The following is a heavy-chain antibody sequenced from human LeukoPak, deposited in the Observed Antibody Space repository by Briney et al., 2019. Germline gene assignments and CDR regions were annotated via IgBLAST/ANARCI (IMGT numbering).Heavy chain of an antibody. J-gene: IGHJ6*02. CDR1: GGTFSSYA. D-gene: IGHD3-10*01. Sequence: SVKVSCKASGGTFSSYAISWVRQAPGQGLEWMGGIIPIFGTANYAQKFQGRVTITTDESTSTAYMELSSLRSEDTAVYYCARDRAMVRGQYYYGMDVWGQGTTVTVSS. V-gene: IGHV1-69*05. CDR3: ARDRAMVRGQYYYGMDV. CDR2: IIPIFGTA.